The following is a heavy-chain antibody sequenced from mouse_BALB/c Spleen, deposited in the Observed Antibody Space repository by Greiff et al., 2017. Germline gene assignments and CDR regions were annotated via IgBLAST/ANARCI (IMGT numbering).Heavy chain of an antibody. CDR1: GYSITSGYY. CDR3: ARRGRYSYYFDY. V-gene: IGHV3-6*02. CDR2: ISYDGSN. Sequence: EVQLQQSGPGLVKPSQSLSLTCSVTGYSITSGYYWNWIRQFPGNKLEWMGYISYDGSNNYNPSLKNRISITRDTSKNQFFLKLNSVTTEDTATYYCARRGRYSYYFDYWGQGTTLTVSS. D-gene: IGHD2-14*01. J-gene: IGHJ2*01.